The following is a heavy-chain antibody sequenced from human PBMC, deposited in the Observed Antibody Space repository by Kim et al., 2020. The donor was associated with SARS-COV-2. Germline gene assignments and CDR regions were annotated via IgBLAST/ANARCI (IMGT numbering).Heavy chain of an antibody. D-gene: IGHD3-16*01. CDR2: SGST. CDR3: ARGRGNGY. J-gene: IGHJ4*02. V-gene: IGHV4-34*01. Sequence: SGSTNSTPSLKSRVTISVDTSKNQFSLKLSSVTAADTAVYYCARGRGNGYWGQGTLVTVSS.